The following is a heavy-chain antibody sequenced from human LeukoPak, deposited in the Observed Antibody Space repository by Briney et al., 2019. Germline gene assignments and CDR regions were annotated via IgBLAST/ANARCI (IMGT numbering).Heavy chain of an antibody. CDR1: GFTFSDYS. CDR3: ARDRPHYGDDY. Sequence: GGSLRLSCAAPGFTFSDYSMNWVRQAPGKGLEWVSSITSSSSYIYYADSVKGRFTISRDNAKNSLYLQMNSLRAEDTAVYYCARDRPHYGDDYWGQGTLLTVSS. J-gene: IGHJ4*02. CDR2: ITSSSSYI. D-gene: IGHD4/OR15-4a*01. V-gene: IGHV3-21*01.